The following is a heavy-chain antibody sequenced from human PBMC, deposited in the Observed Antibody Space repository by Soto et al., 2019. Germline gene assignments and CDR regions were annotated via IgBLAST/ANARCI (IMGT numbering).Heavy chain of an antibody. CDR1: GFTFSSYA. D-gene: IGHD3-10*01. Sequence: GGSLRLSCAASGFTFSSYAMHWVRQAPSKGLEWVAVISYDGSNKYYADSVKGRFTISRDNSKNTLYLQMNSLRAEDTAVYYCASSTMVRGVIMSYGMDVWGQRTTV. J-gene: IGHJ6*02. CDR3: ASSTMVRGVIMSYGMDV. V-gene: IGHV3-30-3*01. CDR2: ISYDGSNK.